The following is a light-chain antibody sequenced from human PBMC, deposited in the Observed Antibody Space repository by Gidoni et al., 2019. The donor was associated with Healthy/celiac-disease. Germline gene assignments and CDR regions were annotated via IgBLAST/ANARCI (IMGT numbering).Light chain of an antibody. CDR3: QVWDSSTNVV. J-gene: IGLJ2*01. CDR2: RDS. V-gene: IGLV3-9*01. Sequence: SYELTQPLSVSVALGQTAKITCGGNNIGSKNVHWSKQKPGQAPVLVIYRDSNRPSGIPERFSGSNSGNTATLAISRAQAGDGVDYYCQVWDSSTNVVFGGGTKLTVL. CDR1: NIGSKN.